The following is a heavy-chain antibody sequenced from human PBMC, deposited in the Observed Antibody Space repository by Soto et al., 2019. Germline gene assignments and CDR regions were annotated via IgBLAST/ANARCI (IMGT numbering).Heavy chain of an antibody. CDR2: INHSGST. Sequence: SETLSLTCAVYGGSFSGYYWSWIRQPPGKGLEWIGEINHSGSTNYNPSLKSRVTISVDTSKNQFSLKLSSVTAADTAVYYCARGPPAGRRFDYWGQGTLVTVSS. CDR3: ARGPPAGRRFDY. D-gene: IGHD2-2*01. CDR1: GGSFSGYY. V-gene: IGHV4-34*01. J-gene: IGHJ4*02.